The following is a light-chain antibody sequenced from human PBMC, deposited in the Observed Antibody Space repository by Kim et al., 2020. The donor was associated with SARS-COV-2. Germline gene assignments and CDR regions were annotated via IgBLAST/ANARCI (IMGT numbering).Light chain of an antibody. Sequence: IVLTQSPGTLSLSPGERGTLSCRASQSVSRSYLAWYQQKPGQAPRLLIYGASSRATGIPDRFSGSGSGTDFTLTISRLEPEDFAVYYCQQYGSSPYTFGHGTKLEI. CDR3: QQYGSSPYT. CDR1: QSVSRSY. CDR2: GAS. V-gene: IGKV3-20*01. J-gene: IGKJ2*01.